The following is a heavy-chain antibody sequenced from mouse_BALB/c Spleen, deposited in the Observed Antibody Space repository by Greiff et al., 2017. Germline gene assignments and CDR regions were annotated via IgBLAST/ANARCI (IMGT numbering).Heavy chain of an antibody. CDR2: IDPANGNT. V-gene: IGHV14-3*02. J-gene: IGHJ4*01. CDR3: APYGYDGAMDY. D-gene: IGHD2-2*01. CDR1: GFNIKDTY. Sequence: VQLKQSGAELVKPGASVKLSCTASGFNIKDTYMHWVKQRPEQGLEWIGRIDPANGNTKYDPKFQGKATITADTSSNTAYLQLSSLTSEDTAVYYCAPYGYDGAMDYWGQGTSVTVSS.